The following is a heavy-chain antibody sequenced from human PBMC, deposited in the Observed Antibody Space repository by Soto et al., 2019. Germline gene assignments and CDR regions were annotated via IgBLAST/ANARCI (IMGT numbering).Heavy chain of an antibody. V-gene: IGHV1-18*04. D-gene: IGHD6-19*01. CDR3: ARDRVAVADNYGMDV. J-gene: IGHJ6*02. CDR1: GYTFTSYG. CDR2: ISAYNGNT. Sequence: ASLKVTCKASGYTFTSYGISWVRQAPGQGLEWMGWISAYNGNTNYAQKLQGRVTMTTDTSTSTAYMELRSLRSDDTAVYYCARDRVAVADNYGMDVWGQGTTVTSP.